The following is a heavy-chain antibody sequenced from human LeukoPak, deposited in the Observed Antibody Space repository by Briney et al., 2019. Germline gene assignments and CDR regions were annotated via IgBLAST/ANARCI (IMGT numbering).Heavy chain of an antibody. Sequence: ASVKVSCKASGYTFTSYDINWVRQATGQGLEWMGWMNPNSGNAGYAQKFQGRVTMTRNTSISTAYMELSSLRSEDTAVYYCARGYIAAAGTSGYWGQGTLVTVSS. V-gene: IGHV1-8*01. CDR1: GYTFTSYD. J-gene: IGHJ4*02. CDR2: MNPNSGNA. CDR3: ARGYIAAAGTSGY. D-gene: IGHD6-13*01.